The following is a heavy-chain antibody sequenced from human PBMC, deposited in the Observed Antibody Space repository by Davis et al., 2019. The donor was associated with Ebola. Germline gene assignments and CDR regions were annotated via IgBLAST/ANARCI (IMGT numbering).Heavy chain of an antibody. CDR2: ISCDGSNK. Sequence: PGGSLRLSCAASGFTFSSYGMHWVRQAPGKGLEWVAVISCDGSNKYYADSVKGRFTISRDNSKNTLYLQMNSLRAEDTAVYYCAGVGHCSSTSCYGYYGMDVWGQGTTVTVSS. CDR1: GFTFSSYG. V-gene: IGHV3-33*05. J-gene: IGHJ6*02. D-gene: IGHD2-2*01. CDR3: AGVGHCSSTSCYGYYGMDV.